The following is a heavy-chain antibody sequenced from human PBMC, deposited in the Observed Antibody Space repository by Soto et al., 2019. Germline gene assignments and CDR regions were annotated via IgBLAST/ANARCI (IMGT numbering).Heavy chain of an antibody. D-gene: IGHD6-6*01. CDR1: GGSFSGYY. Sequence: SETLSLTCAVYGGSFSGYYWSWIRQPPGKGLEWIGEINHSGSTNYNPSLKSRVTISVDTSKNQFSLKLSSVTAADTAVYYCARTSSSKFVYWGQGTLVTVSS. V-gene: IGHV4-34*01. J-gene: IGHJ4*02. CDR3: ARTSSSKFVY. CDR2: INHSGST.